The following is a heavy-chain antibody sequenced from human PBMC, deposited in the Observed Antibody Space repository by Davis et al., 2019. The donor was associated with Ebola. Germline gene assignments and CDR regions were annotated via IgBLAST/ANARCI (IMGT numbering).Heavy chain of an antibody. D-gene: IGHD6-13*01. V-gene: IGHV1-46*01. CDR1: RYINISYY. Sequence: SVQVSCKASRYINISYYLHWVRQAPGQGLEWMGIVTPLDGTTSYAQKFQGRVAMTTDTSTSTVYMELKRLTSEDTAVYYCARGGNYMDVWGKGTTVTVSS. CDR2: VTPLDGTT. CDR3: ARGGNYMDV. J-gene: IGHJ6*03.